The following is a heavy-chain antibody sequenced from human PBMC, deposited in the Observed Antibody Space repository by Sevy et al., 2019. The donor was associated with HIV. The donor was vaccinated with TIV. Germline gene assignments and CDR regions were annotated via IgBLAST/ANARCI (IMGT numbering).Heavy chain of an antibody. CDR2: TYYRCKWYS. CDR1: GDSVSTSSAT. D-gene: IGHD1-7*01. Sequence: SQTLSLTCAISGDSVSTSSATWNWFRQSPSRGLEWLGRTYYRCKWYSDYEVSVKGRLTINPDTSKNQFSLHLESVTPEDTAVYFCARGDELNSYYYGMDVWGQGTTVTVSS. J-gene: IGHJ6*02. CDR3: ARGDELNSYYYGMDV. V-gene: IGHV6-1*01.